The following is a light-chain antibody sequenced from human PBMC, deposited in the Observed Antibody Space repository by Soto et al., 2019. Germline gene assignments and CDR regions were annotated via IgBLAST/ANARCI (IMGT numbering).Light chain of an antibody. CDR3: SSYGASSTL. J-gene: IGLJ2*01. Sequence: QSALTQPASLSGSPGQSITISCTGTSTDIGSYNYVSWYQQHPGKAPKLMIFDVSYRPSGISDRFSGSKSGNTASLTISGLQPEDVADYYCSSYGASSTLFGGGTKLTVL. CDR2: DVS. V-gene: IGLV2-14*03. CDR1: STDIGSYNY.